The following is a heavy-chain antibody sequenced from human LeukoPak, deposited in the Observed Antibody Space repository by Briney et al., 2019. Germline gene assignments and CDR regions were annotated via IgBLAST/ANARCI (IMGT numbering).Heavy chain of an antibody. D-gene: IGHD2-2*01. CDR2: ISTEGSST. V-gene: IGHV3-74*01. CDR3: ARAVGCSSTSCSLWFGGNGAFDI. J-gene: IGHJ3*02. CDR1: GFTFTSYW. Sequence: PGGSLRLSCAASGFTFTSYWMHWVRQAPGKGLVWVSRISTEGSSTIYADSVKGRFTISRDNSKNTLYLQMNSLRAEDTAVYYCARAVGCSSTSCSLWFGGNGAFDIWGQGTMVTVSS.